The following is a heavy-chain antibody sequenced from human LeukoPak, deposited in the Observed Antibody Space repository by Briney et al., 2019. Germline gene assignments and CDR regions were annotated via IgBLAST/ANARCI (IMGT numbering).Heavy chain of an antibody. J-gene: IGHJ5*02. CDR1: GYTFTSYY. Sequence: ASVKVSCKASGYTFTSYYMHWVRQAPGQGLEWMGIINPSGGSTSYAQKFQGRVTMTRDMSTSTVYMELSSLRPEDTAVYYCARGSSKESQEGDWFDPWGQGTLVTVSS. D-gene: IGHD6-6*01. CDR3: ARGSSKESQEGDWFDP. V-gene: IGHV1-46*01. CDR2: INPSGGST.